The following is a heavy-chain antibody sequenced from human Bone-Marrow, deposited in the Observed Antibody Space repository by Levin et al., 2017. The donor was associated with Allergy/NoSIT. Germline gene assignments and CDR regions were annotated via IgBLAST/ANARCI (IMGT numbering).Heavy chain of an antibody. CDR3: ARDIGGSYIYYYYGMDV. CDR2: INPSGGGT. D-gene: IGHD1-26*01. J-gene: IGHJ6*02. V-gene: IGHV1-46*01. CDR1: GYTFTSYY. Sequence: GESLKISCKASGYTFTSYYMHWVRQAPGQGLEWMGIINPSGGGTSYAQKFQGRVTMTRDTSTSTVYMELSSLRSEDTAVYFCARDIGGSYIYYYYGMDVWGQGTTVTVSS.